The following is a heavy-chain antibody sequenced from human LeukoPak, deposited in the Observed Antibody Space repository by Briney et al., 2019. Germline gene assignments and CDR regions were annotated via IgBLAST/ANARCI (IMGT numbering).Heavy chain of an antibody. Sequence: PGGSLRLSCAASGFTFSSYWMHWVRQVPGKGLVWVSRINGDGSNTNYADSVKGRFTVSRDNVKNTLYLQMNSLRVDDTAVYYCASYAGYHFDYWGQGALVTVSS. CDR3: ASYAGYHFDY. D-gene: IGHD3-9*01. J-gene: IGHJ4*02. CDR1: GFTFSSYW. V-gene: IGHV3-74*01. CDR2: INGDGSNT.